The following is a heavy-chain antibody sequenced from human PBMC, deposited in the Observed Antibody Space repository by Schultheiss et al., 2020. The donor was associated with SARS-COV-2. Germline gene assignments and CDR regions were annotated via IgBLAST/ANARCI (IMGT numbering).Heavy chain of an antibody. Sequence: SQTLSLTCNVSASSISGYYWAWIRQPPGKGLEWIGSIYHSGSFYYNPSLKSRITISVDMSENQFSLKLSSVTAADTAVYYCARGGRAVVIAIRRVGLWFDPWGQGTLVTVSS. D-gene: IGHD2-21*01. CDR1: ASSISGYY. CDR3: ARGGRAVVIAIRRVGLWFDP. CDR2: IYHSGSF. J-gene: IGHJ5*02. V-gene: IGHV4-38-2*02.